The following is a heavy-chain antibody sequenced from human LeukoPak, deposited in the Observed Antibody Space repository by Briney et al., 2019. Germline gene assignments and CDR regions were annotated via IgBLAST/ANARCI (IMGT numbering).Heavy chain of an antibody. CDR2: INHSGST. Sequence: SETLSLTCAVYGGSFSGYYWSWIRQPPGKGLEWIGEINHSGSTNYNPSLKSRVTISVDTSKNQFSLKLSSVTAADTAVYYCARGRYCSSTSCFPIRGDDSFDIWGQGTMVTVSS. CDR3: ARGRYCSSTSCFPIRGDDSFDI. CDR1: GGSFSGYY. J-gene: IGHJ3*02. D-gene: IGHD2-2*01. V-gene: IGHV4-34*01.